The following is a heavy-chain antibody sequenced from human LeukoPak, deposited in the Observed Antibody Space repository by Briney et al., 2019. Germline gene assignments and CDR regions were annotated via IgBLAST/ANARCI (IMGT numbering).Heavy chain of an antibody. CDR1: GFTVSSNY. CDR2: IYSGGGT. J-gene: IGHJ4*02. Sequence: GGSLRLSCAASGFTVSSNYMSWVRQAPGKGLEWVSVIYSGGGTYYADSVKGRFTISRDNSKNTLYLQMNSLRAEDTAVYYCARRINLRATITMDYWGQGTLVTVSS. V-gene: IGHV3-66*01. D-gene: IGHD3-10*01. CDR3: ARRINLRATITMDY.